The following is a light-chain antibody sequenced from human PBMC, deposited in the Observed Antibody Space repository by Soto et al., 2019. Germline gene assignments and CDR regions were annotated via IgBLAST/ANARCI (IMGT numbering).Light chain of an antibody. Sequence: DIQMTQSPSSLSASVGDRVTITCRASQSISNYLNWYQQKPGKAPKVLIYAASSLQSGVPSRFSGSGSGTDFTLTISSLQREDFAIYFCQKSYSSSWKFGQGTKVDIK. V-gene: IGKV1-39*01. CDR1: QSISNY. CDR2: AAS. J-gene: IGKJ1*01. CDR3: QKSYSSSWK.